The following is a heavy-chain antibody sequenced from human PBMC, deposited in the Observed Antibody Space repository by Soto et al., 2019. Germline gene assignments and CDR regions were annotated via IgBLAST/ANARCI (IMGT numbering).Heavy chain of an antibody. Sequence: PGGSLRLSCAASGFTFSSYAMSWVRQAPGKGLEWVSAISGSGGSIYYADSVKGRFTISRDNSKNTLYLQMNSLRAEDTAVYYCAKDALFYCSGGSCYSGWFDPWGQGTLVTVSS. V-gene: IGHV3-23*01. CDR3: AKDALFYCSGGSCYSGWFDP. J-gene: IGHJ5*02. CDR2: ISGSGGSI. CDR1: GFTFSSYA. D-gene: IGHD2-15*01.